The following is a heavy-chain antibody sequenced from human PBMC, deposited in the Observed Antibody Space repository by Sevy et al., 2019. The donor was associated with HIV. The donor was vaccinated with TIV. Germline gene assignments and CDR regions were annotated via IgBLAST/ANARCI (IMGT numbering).Heavy chain of an antibody. CDR3: AREGSLRYFDL. Sequence: GGSLRLSCAASEFTFRDYYMSWIRQAPGRGLEWLAYISDRSTTIYYADSVKGRFTISRDNAKNSLFLQMKSLRAEDTAVYYCAREGSLRYFDLWGRGTLVTVSS. D-gene: IGHD3-10*01. J-gene: IGHJ2*01. CDR1: EFTFRDYY. CDR2: ISDRSTTI. V-gene: IGHV3-11*01.